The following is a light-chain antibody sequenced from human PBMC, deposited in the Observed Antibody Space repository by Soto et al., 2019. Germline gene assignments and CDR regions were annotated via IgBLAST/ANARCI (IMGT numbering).Light chain of an antibody. Sequence: QSALTQPPSASGTPGQRVTISCSGSRSNIGSNNVYWYQQLPGTAPKLLIYSNDKRPSGVPDRFSGSKSGTSASLAIAGLQSEDEADYSCAAWDDILNGVNVFGPGTKLTVL. V-gene: IGLV1-44*01. CDR1: RSNIGSNN. CDR2: SND. CDR3: AAWDDILNGVNV. J-gene: IGLJ1*01.